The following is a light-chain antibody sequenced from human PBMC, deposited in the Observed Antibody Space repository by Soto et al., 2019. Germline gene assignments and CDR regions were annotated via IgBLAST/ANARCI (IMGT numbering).Light chain of an antibody. CDR3: VAWDESLNGVV. V-gene: IGLV1-44*01. CDR2: SNN. J-gene: IGLJ2*01. CDR1: SSNIGSNT. Sequence: QSVLTQPPSASGTPGQRVTISCSGSSSNIGSNTVNWYQQLPGTAPKLLIYSNNQRPSGVPDRFSGSKSGTSASLAISGLQSEDEADYYCVAWDESLNGVVFGGGTKVTV.